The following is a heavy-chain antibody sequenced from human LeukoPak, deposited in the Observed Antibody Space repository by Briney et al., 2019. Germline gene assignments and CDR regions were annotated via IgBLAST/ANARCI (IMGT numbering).Heavy chain of an antibody. CDR1: GFTFSSYS. Sequence: SGGSLRLSCAASGFTFSSYSMNWVRQAPGKGLEWVSSISSSSSYIYYADSVKGRFTISRDNAKNSLYLQMNSLRAEDTAVYYCARARVVVAANPFDYWGQGTLVTVSS. CDR2: ISSSSSYI. CDR3: ARARVVVAANPFDY. D-gene: IGHD2-15*01. J-gene: IGHJ4*02. V-gene: IGHV3-21*01.